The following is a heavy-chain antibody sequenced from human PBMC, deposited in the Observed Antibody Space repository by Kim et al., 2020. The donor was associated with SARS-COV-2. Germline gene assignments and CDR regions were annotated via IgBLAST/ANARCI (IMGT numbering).Heavy chain of an antibody. D-gene: IGHD6-19*01. CDR2: ISAYNGNT. CDR1: GYTFTSYG. V-gene: IGHV1-18*01. Sequence: ASVKVSCKASGYTFTSYGISWVRQAPGQGLEWMGWISAYNGNTNYAQKLQGRVTMTTDTSTSTAYMELRSLRSDDTAVYYCARFAGKISGSHSYYYYGMDVWGQGTTVTVS. CDR3: ARFAGKISGSHSYYYYGMDV. J-gene: IGHJ6*02.